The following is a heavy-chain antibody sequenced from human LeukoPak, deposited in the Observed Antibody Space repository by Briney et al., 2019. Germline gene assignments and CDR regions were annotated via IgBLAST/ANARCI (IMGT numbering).Heavy chain of an antibody. CDR3: VGYNYNILTGSGQGAFDV. CDR1: GFTSGFNYRESW. D-gene: IGHD3-9*01. V-gene: IGHV3-7*01. J-gene: IGHJ3*01. CDR2: MKEDGSER. Sequence: PGGSLRLSCVASGFTSGFNYRESWVNWVRQAPWKGLEWVAKMKEDGSERYSVDSVEGRFTISRDDANKSVYLQMNSLRAEDTAVYYCVGYNYNILTGSGQGAFDVWGQGTVVTVSS.